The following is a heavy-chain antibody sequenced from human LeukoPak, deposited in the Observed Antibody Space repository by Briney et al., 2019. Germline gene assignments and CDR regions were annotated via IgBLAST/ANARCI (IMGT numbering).Heavy chain of an antibody. CDR1: GFTFSSYA. CDR2: ISYDGSNK. V-gene: IGHV3-30*04. CDR3: ARQFVDSGWSGDDAFDI. D-gene: IGHD6-19*01. Sequence: TGGSLRLSCAASGFTFSSYAMHWVRQAPGKGLEWVAVISYDGSNKYYADSVKGRFTISRDNSKNTLYLQMNSLRAEDTAVYYCARQFVDSGWSGDDAFDIWGQGTMVTVSS. J-gene: IGHJ3*02.